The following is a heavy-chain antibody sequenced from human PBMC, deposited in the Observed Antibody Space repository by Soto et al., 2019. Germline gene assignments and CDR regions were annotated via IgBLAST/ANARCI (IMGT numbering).Heavy chain of an antibody. CDR3: ARDPYFVLVPAALRSYYYYYGMDV. J-gene: IGHJ6*02. CDR1: GFTFSSYS. D-gene: IGHD2-2*01. CDR2: ISSNSNYI. V-gene: IGHV3-21*01. Sequence: PGGSLRLSCAGSGFTFSSYSMNWVRQAPGKGLEWVSSISSNSNYIYNADSVKGRFTISRDNAKNSLYLQMNSLRAEDTAVYYCARDPYFVLVPAALRSYYYYYGMDVWGQGTTVTVSS.